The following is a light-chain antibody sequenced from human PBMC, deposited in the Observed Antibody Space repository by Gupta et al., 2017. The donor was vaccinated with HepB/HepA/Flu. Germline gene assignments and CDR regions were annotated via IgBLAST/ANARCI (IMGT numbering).Light chain of an antibody. CDR3: AAWDDSLSGRYV. Sequence: QSVLTQPPSASGTPGQRVTISCSGSSSNIGSNYVYWYQQLPGTAPKLLIYRNNQRPSEVPDRFSGSKSGTSASLAIXGLXSEDEAXYYCAAWDDSLSGRYVFGTGTKVTXL. CDR1: SSNIGSNY. V-gene: IGLV1-47*01. CDR2: RNN. J-gene: IGLJ1*01.